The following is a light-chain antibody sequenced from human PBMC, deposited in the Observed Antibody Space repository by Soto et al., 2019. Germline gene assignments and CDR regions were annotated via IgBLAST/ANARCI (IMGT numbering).Light chain of an antibody. Sequence: EIVLTQSPGTLSLSPGERATLSCRASQSIASYSLAWYQQKPGQAPRLLIYFASNRATGIPDRFSGSGSGTDFTLTISRLEPGDFAVYYCQQRSNWPPSLTFGGGTKVDIK. J-gene: IGKJ4*01. CDR1: QSIASYS. CDR3: QQRSNWPPSLT. V-gene: IGKV3D-20*02. CDR2: FAS.